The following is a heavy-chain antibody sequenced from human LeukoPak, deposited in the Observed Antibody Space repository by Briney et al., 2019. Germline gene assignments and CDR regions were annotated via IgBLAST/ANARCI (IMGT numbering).Heavy chain of an antibody. V-gene: IGHV4-31*03. D-gene: IGHD1-26*01. CDR1: DGSINSGGYY. CDR3: ARELGPRFPDYGLDV. J-gene: IGHJ6*02. Sequence: PSETLSLTCTVSDGSINSGGYYWTWIRQHPGKGLEWIGNIHYSGTTSYNPSLRSRVTISIGTSENQFSLKLGSVSAADTAVYFCARELGPRFPDYGLDVWGQGTSVTVSS. CDR2: IHYSGTT.